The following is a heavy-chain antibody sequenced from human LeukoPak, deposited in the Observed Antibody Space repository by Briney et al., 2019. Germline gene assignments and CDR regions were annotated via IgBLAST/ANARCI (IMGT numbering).Heavy chain of an antibody. CDR2: IYYSGST. V-gene: IGHV4-59*01. CDR3: ARGELPDYSLDY. J-gene: IGHJ4*02. Sequence: SETLSLTCTVSGGSISSYYWSWIRQPPGKGLEWIGYIYYSGSTNYNPSLTSRVTISVDTSKNQFSLKLSSVTAADTAVYYCARGELPDYSLDYWGQGTLATVSS. CDR1: GGSISSYY. D-gene: IGHD4-11*01.